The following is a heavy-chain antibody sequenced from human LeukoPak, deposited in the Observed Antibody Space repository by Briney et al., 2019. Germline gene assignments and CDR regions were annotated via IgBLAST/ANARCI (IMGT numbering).Heavy chain of an antibody. Sequence: GGSLRLSCAASGFSFSTYSMNWVRQAPGKGLEWVSSMSSASNDIFYADSLKGRFTISRDNAKNSLYLQMNSLRAEDTAVYYCARVGYYDFWSGKNYMDVWGKGTTVTVSS. CDR3: ARVGYYDFWSGKNYMDV. J-gene: IGHJ6*03. CDR1: GFSFSTYS. CDR2: MSSASNDI. V-gene: IGHV3-21*06. D-gene: IGHD3-3*01.